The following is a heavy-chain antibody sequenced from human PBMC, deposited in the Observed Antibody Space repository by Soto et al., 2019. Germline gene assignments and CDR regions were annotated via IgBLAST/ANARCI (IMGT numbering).Heavy chain of an antibody. CDR3: ARALALGIAVAGRGPDYYYYGMDV. V-gene: IGHV1-69*06. J-gene: IGHJ6*02. D-gene: IGHD6-19*01. CDR1: GGTFSRYA. Sequence: SVKVSCKASGGTFSRYAISWVLEAPGQGLEWMGGIIPIFGTANYAQKFQGRVTITADKSTSTAYMELSSLRSEDTAVYYCARALALGIAVAGRGPDYYYYGMDVWGQGTTVTVSS. CDR2: IIPIFGTA.